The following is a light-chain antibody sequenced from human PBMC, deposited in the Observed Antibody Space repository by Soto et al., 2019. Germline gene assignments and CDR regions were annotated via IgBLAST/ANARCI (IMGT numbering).Light chain of an antibody. CDR2: GAS. CDR3: QQSSSSPIT. CDR1: QSLLHSNGKTY. Sequence: DIVVTQSPLSLPVTPGEPASISCRSSQSLLHSNGKTYLYWYQQKPGQAPRLLIYGASTRATGIPARFSGSGSGTDFTLTISRLEAEDFAVYYCQQSSSSPITFGQGTRLEIK. V-gene: IGKV2-28*01. J-gene: IGKJ5*01.